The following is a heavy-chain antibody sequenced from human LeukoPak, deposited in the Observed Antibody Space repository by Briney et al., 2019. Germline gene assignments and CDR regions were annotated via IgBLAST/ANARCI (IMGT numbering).Heavy chain of an antibody. J-gene: IGHJ5*02. CDR3: ARGLRGQQLVRRWFDP. Sequence: SETLSLTCAVYGGSFSGYYWSWIRQPPGKGLEWIGEINHSGSTNYNPSLKSRVTISVDTSKNQFSLKLSSVTAADTAVYYCARGLRGQQLVRRWFDPWGQGTLVTVSS. CDR1: GGSFSGYY. V-gene: IGHV4-34*01. D-gene: IGHD6-13*01. CDR2: INHSGST.